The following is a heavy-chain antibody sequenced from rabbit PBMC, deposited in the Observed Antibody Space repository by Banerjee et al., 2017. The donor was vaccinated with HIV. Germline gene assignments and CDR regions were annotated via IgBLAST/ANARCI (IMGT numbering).Heavy chain of an antibody. D-gene: IGHD6-1*01. CDR1: GFTISSSDY. CDR3: ARDYYSYAYVGYPTRLDL. CDR2: IYGGDSNTS. Sequence: QSLEESGGDLVKPGASLTLTCTASGFTISSSDYICWVRQAPGKGLEWIACIYGGDSNTSDYANWAKGRFATSKTSSTTVTLQMPSLTAADTATYFCARDYYSYAYVGYPTRLDLWGQGTLVTVS. J-gene: IGHJ3*01. V-gene: IGHV1S40*01.